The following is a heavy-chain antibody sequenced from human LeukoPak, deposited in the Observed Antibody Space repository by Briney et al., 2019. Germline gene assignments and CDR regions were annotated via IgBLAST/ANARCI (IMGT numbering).Heavy chain of an antibody. J-gene: IGHJ4*02. D-gene: IGHD6-13*01. V-gene: IGHV4-39*07. Sequence: SETLSLTCTVSGGSISSSSYYWSWIRQPPGKGLEWIGEINHSGSTNYNPSLKSRVTISVDTSKNQFSLKLSSVTAADTAVYYCARVLVRGSSWKYRFDYWGQGTLVTVSS. CDR3: ARVLVRGSSWKYRFDY. CDR1: GGSISSSSYY. CDR2: INHSGST.